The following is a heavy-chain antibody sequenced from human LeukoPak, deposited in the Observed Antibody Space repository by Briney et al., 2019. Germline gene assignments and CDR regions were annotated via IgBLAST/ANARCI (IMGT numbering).Heavy chain of an antibody. J-gene: IGHJ6*03. D-gene: IGHD3-10*01. V-gene: IGHV4-59*01. Sequence: SETLSLTCAVYGGSFSGYYWSWIRQPPGKGLEWIGYIYYSGSTNYNPSLKSRVTISVDTSKNQFSLKLSSVTAADTAVYYCARDRDYGSGSYMDVWGKGTTVTISS. CDR1: GGSFSGYY. CDR2: IYYSGST. CDR3: ARDRDYGSGSYMDV.